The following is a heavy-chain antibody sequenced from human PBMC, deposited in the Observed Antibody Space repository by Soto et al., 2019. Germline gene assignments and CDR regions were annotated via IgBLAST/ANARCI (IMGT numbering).Heavy chain of an antibody. CDR3: AREDDSSGYSDAFDI. J-gene: IGHJ3*02. D-gene: IGHD3-22*01. CDR1: GYTFTSYG. Sequence: ASVKVSCKASGYTFTSYGISWVRQAPGQGLEWMGWISAYNGNTNYAQKLQGRVTMTTDTSTSTAYMELRSLRSDDTAVYNCAREDDSSGYSDAFDIWGQGTMVTVSS. V-gene: IGHV1-18*01. CDR2: ISAYNGNT.